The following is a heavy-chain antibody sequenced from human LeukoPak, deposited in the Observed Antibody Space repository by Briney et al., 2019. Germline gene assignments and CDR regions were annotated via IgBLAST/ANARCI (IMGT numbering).Heavy chain of an antibody. V-gene: IGHV4-59*11. CDR1: GGSISGHY. CDR2: IHYTGKP. D-gene: IGHD3-16*01. CDR3: ARFGVDYDMDV. Sequence: SETLSLTCSVSGGSISGHYWTWIRQPPGKGMEWIGQIHYTGKPDYNPSLKSRITISVDTSKNQVSLQVSSVTAADAAIYYCARFGVDYDMDVWGHGTTVTVFS. J-gene: IGHJ6*02.